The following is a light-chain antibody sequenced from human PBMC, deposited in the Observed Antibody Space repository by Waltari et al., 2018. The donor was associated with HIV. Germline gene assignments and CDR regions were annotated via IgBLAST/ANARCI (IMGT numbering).Light chain of an antibody. J-gene: IGLJ3*02. Sequence: QSALTQPASVSGSPGQSITISCTGTSSDVGGYNYISWYQQYPGKVPKLMIYDVSKRPSGVSNRFSGSKSGNTASLTISGLQAEDEADYYCSSYTTSAGVFGGGTKLTVL. V-gene: IGLV2-14*03. CDR1: SSDVGGYNY. CDR3: SSYTTSAGV. CDR2: DVS.